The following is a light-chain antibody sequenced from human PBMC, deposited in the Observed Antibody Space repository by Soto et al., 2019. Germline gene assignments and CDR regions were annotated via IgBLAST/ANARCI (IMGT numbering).Light chain of an antibody. CDR1: QSVSTT. CDR3: QQYKDWPTT. Sequence: EIVMTQSPATLSVSPGQRASLSCRGGQSVSTTVAWYRQKPGQAPRLLVYGASTRATGIPARFSGSGAGTDFTLTITSLQSEDFGVYFCQQYKDWPTTFGQGTKVDNK. J-gene: IGKJ1*01. V-gene: IGKV3-15*01. CDR2: GAS.